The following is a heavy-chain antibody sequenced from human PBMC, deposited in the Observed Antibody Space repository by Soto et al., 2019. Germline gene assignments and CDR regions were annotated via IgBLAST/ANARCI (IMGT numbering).Heavy chain of an antibody. V-gene: IGHV3-73*01. CDR1: GLTFSASA. J-gene: IGHJ3*02. CDR2: IRSKANSYAT. D-gene: IGHD6-13*01. CDR3: TRSSAAGREPAFDI. Sequence: EVQLVESGGGLVQPGGSLKLSCAASGLTFSASAMHWVRQASGKGLEWVGRIRSKANSYATAYAASVKGRFTISRDDSKNMAYLQMNSLKTEDTAVYYCTRSSAAGREPAFDIWGQGTMVTVSS.